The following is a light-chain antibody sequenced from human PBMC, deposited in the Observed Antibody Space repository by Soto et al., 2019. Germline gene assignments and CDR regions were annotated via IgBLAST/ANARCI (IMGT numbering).Light chain of an antibody. J-gene: IGKJ1*01. Sequence: DFVMTQAPDSLAMSLVESVTIIFKSIQSVFYSSNNQNYLAWYQQKAGQPPKLLIYWASSRESGVPDRFSGSGSGTDFTLTISCLQSEDFATYYCQQYYSFPRTFGQGTKV. CDR2: WAS. CDR1: QSVFYSSNNQNY. V-gene: IGKV4-1*01. CDR3: QQYYSFPRT.